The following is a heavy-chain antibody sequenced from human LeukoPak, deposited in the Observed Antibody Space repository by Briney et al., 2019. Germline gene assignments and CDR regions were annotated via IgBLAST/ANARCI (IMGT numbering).Heavy chain of an antibody. CDR2: IYVDGTT. CDR3: ARIGAGSSRDY. D-gene: IGHD6-13*01. V-gene: IGHV3-53*01. Sequence: PGGSLRLSCAASGFTVSSNYMSWVRQAPGKGLEWVSVIYVDGTTYYADSVKGRFTISRDNSKNTLSLQMNSMRAEDTAVYYCARIGAGSSRDYWGQGTLVTVSS. J-gene: IGHJ4*02. CDR1: GFTVSSNY.